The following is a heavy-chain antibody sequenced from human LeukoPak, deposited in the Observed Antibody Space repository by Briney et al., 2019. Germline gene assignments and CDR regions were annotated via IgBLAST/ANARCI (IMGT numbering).Heavy chain of an antibody. CDR2: IYYSGST. CDR3: ARDFGPDYGGNSGLAFDI. Sequence: PGTLSLTCTVSGGSISGYLGSWIRQPPGKGLERMGHIYYSGSTNYNPSLKSRVSISVDTSNNQFSLKLSSVTAADTAVYYCARDFGPDYGGNSGLAFDIWGQGTMVTVSS. J-gene: IGHJ3*02. V-gene: IGHV4-59*01. CDR1: GGSISGYL. D-gene: IGHD4-23*01.